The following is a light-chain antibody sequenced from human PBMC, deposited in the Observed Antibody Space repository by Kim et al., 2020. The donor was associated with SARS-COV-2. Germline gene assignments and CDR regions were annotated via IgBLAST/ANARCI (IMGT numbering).Light chain of an antibody. CDR3: CSYAGSSTWV. Sequence: QSALTQPASVSGSPGQSITISCTGTSSDVGSYNLVSWYQQQPGKAPKLMIYEVSKRPSGVSNRFSGSKSGNTASLTISGLQAEDEADYYCCSYAGSSTWVFGGGTQLTVL. CDR1: SSDVGSYNL. V-gene: IGLV2-23*02. J-gene: IGLJ3*02. CDR2: EVS.